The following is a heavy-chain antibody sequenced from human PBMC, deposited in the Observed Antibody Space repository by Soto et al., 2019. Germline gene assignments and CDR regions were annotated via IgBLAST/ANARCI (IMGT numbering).Heavy chain of an antibody. Sequence: PVGSLRLSCAASGFTFSNACINCLRQAPEKGLEWVGRIKSKTDGGTTDYAAPVKGRFAISRDDSNNMVYLQMNSLKIEDTAVYYCPTDFYSTIIIVRFDYWGHGTLVSVSS. J-gene: IGHJ4*01. V-gene: IGHV3-15*07. CDR2: IKSKTDGGTT. D-gene: IGHD3-22*01. CDR1: GFTFSNAC. CDR3: PTDFYSTIIIVRFDY.